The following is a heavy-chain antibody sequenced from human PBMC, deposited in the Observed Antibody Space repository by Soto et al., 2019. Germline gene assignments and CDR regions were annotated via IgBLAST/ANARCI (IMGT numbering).Heavy chain of an antibody. D-gene: IGHD2-2*02. CDR1: GGSFSGYY. Sequence: SETLSLTCAVYGGSFSGYYWSWIRQPPGKGLEWIGSIYYSGSTYYNPSLKSRVTISVDTSKNQFSLKLSSVTAADTAVYYCARGLGYCSSTSCYRPFNYWGQGTLVTVSS. V-gene: IGHV4-34*01. J-gene: IGHJ4*02. CDR2: IYYSGST. CDR3: ARGLGYCSSTSCYRPFNY.